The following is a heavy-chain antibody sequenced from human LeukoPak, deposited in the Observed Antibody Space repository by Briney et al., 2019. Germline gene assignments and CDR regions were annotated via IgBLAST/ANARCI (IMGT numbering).Heavy chain of an antibody. CDR2: IYYSGST. D-gene: IGHD6-19*01. CDR1: GGSISSSSYY. V-gene: IGHV4-39*01. Sequence: SETLSLTCTVSGGSISSSSYYWGWIRQPPGKGLEWIGSIYYSGSTYYNPSLKSRVTISVDTSKNQFSLKLSSVTAADTAVYYCARHQYSSGLRHFDYWGQGTLVTVSS. J-gene: IGHJ4*02. CDR3: ARHQYSSGLRHFDY.